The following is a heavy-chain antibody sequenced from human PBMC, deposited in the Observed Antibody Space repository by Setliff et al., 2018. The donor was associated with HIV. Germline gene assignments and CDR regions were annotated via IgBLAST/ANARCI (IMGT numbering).Heavy chain of an antibody. CDR3: ARWAVTASDY. J-gene: IGHJ4*02. CDR2: INHSGST. D-gene: IGHD2-21*02. Sequence: PSETLSLTCAVYGGSFSGYYWNWIRQPPGKGLEWIGEINHSGSTNYNPSLKSRVTISVDTSKNQSSLKLNSVTAADTAVYYCARWAVTASDYWGQGTLVTVSS. V-gene: IGHV4-34*01. CDR1: GGSFSGYY.